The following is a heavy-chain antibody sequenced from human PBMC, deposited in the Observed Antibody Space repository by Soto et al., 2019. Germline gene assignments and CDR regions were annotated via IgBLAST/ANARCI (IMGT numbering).Heavy chain of an antibody. CDR1: GFTFSSYG. D-gene: IGHD1-1*01. CDR3: ARVNRLDPPTPDY. V-gene: IGHV3-33*01. CDR2: IWYDGSNK. Sequence: GGSLRLSCAASGFTFSSYGMHWVRQAPGKGLEWVAVIWYDGSNKYYADSVKGRFTISRDNSKNTLYLQMNSLRAEDTAVYYCARVNRLDPPTPDYWGQGTLVTVSS. J-gene: IGHJ4*02.